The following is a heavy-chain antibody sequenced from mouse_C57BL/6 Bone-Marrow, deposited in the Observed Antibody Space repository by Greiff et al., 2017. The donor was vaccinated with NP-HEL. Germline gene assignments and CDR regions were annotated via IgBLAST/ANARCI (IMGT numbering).Heavy chain of an antibody. D-gene: IGHD1-1*01. CDR1: GYTFTDYN. V-gene: IGHV1-22*01. CDR2: INPNNGGT. J-gene: IGHJ3*01. CDR3: ALDYYGSSSWFAY. Sequence: VQLQQSGPELVKPGASVKMSCKASGYTFTDYNMHWVKQSHGKSLEWIGYINPNNGGTSYNQKFKGKATLTVNKSSSTAYMELRSLTSEDSAVYYCALDYYGSSSWFAYWGQGTLVTVSA.